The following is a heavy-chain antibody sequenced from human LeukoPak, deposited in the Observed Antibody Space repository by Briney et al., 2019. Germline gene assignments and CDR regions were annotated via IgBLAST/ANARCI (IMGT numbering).Heavy chain of an antibody. Sequence: GGSLRLSCAASGFTFSDFWMSWVRQAPGKGLEWVANIKKDGSEKYYVDSVKGRFTISRDNAKNSLYLQMNSLRAEDTALYYCARDHCSGGSCYIDYWGQGTLVTVSS. CDR2: IKKDGSEK. D-gene: IGHD2-15*01. CDR3: ARDHCSGGSCYIDY. CDR1: GFTFSDFW. J-gene: IGHJ4*02. V-gene: IGHV3-7*03.